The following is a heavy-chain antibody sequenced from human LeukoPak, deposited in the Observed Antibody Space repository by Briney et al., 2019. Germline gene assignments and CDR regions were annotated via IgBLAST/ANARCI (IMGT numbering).Heavy chain of an antibody. V-gene: IGHV4-39*01. D-gene: IGHD3-22*01. CDR1: GGSISSGSDY. CDR2: IYYSGST. CDR3: ARQTYYSSGYFDY. Sequence: SETLSLTCTVSGGSISSGSDYWGWIRQPPGKGLEWIGSIYYSGSTYYNPSLKSRVTISVDTSKKQFSLRLSSVTAADTAVYYCARQTYYSSGYFDYWGQGTPVTVSS. J-gene: IGHJ4*02.